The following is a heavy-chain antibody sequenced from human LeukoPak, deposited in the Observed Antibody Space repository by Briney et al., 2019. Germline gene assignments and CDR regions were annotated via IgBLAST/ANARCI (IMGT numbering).Heavy chain of an antibody. Sequence: ETLSLTCGVSGESFSTYSWTWIRQPPGKGLEWVSAISGSGGRTYYADSVKGRFTISRDNSKNTLYLQMNSLKTEDTAVYYCTTESCGGDCYSYFDYWGQGTLVTVSS. CDR3: TTESCGGDCYSYFDY. V-gene: IGHV3-23*01. CDR1: GESFSTYS. J-gene: IGHJ4*02. D-gene: IGHD2-21*02. CDR2: ISGSGGRT.